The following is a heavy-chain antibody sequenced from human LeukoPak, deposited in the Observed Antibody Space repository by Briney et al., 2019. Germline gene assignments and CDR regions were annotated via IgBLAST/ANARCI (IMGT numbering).Heavy chain of an antibody. V-gene: IGHV1-8*02. J-gene: IGHJ4*02. D-gene: IGHD1-26*01. Sequence: GASVKVSCKASGYTFTSYYMHWVRQATGQGLEWMGWMNPNSGNTGYAQKFQGRVTMTRNTSISTAYMELSSLRSEDTAVYYCARNLRGGSYSDFDYWGQGTLVTVSS. CDR3: ARNLRGGSYSDFDY. CDR2: MNPNSGNT. CDR1: GYTFTSYY.